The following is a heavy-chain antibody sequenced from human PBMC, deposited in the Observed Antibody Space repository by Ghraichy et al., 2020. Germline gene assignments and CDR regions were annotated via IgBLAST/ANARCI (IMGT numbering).Heavy chain of an antibody. V-gene: IGHV1-46*01. CDR1: GYSFSRYY. CDR3: ATSRGPILGANGDHY. D-gene: IGHD1-26*01. Sequence: ASVKVSCKASGYSFSRYYIHWVRQAPGHGLEWMGITNPSGLGTTYAQKFQGRVTMTTDTSTSTAHMELSSLKSEDTAVYYCATSRGPILGANGDHYWGQGTLVTVSS. CDR2: TNPSGLGT. J-gene: IGHJ4*02.